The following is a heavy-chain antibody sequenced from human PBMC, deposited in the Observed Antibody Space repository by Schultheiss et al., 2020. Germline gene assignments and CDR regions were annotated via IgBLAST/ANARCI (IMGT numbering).Heavy chain of an antibody. V-gene: IGHV3-33*05. J-gene: IGHJ4*02. D-gene: IGHD3-3*01. CDR1: GFTFSTYA. CDR2: ISYDGSNK. Sequence: GGSLRLSCAASGFTFSTYAMHWVRQAPGKGLEWVAVISYDGSNKYYADSVKGRFTISRDNSKNTLYLQMNSLRAGDTAVYYCASLRFLEWFDYWGQGTLVTVSS. CDR3: ASLRFLEWFDY.